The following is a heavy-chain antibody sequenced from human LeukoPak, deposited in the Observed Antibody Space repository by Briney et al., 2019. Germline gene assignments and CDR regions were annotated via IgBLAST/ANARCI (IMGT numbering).Heavy chain of an antibody. Sequence: GGSLRLSCEASGFTFSSYWMSWVRQAPGKGLEWVANIKQDGSEKYYVDSVKGRFTISRDNAKNSLYLQMNSLRAEDTAVYYCARESVGYTESYWGQGTLVTVSS. J-gene: IGHJ4*02. CDR1: GFTFSSYW. V-gene: IGHV3-7*01. CDR3: ARESVGYTESY. D-gene: IGHD1-1*01. CDR2: IKQDGSEK.